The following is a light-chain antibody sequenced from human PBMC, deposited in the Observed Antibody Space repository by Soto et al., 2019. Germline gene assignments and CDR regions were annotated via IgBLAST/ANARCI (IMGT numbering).Light chain of an antibody. Sequence: EIVMTQSPATLSVSPGERATLSCRASQSVSSKFAWHQTKPGQAPRPLIYGASTRATSIPARFSGIGCWTEFTISISSLQSEVFAVHYCQQDNNWPPLTFGGGTKVEIK. CDR3: QQDNNWPPLT. CDR1: QSVSSK. CDR2: GAS. J-gene: IGKJ4*01. V-gene: IGKV3-15*01.